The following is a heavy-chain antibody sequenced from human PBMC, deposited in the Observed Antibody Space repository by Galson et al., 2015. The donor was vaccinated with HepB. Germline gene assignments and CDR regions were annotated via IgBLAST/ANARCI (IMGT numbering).Heavy chain of an antibody. CDR2: ISGSGGST. CDR3: AKDHYDSSGYYSDY. J-gene: IGHJ4*02. V-gene: IGHV3-23*01. Sequence: SLRLSCAASGFTFSSYAMSWVRQAPGKGLEWVSAISGSGGSTYYADSVKGRFTISRDNSKNTLYLQMNSLRAEDTAVYYCAKDHYDSSGYYSDYWGQGTLVTVSS. D-gene: IGHD3-22*01. CDR1: GFTFSSYA.